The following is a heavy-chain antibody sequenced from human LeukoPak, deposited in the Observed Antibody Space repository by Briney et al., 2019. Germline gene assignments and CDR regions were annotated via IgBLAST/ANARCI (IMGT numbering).Heavy chain of an antibody. CDR3: ARDLSGVTGYTYGRGIDY. Sequence: GGSLRLSCATSGFTFNTYAMNWVRQAPGKGLEWVAFIRYDGSNKYYADSVKGRFTISRDNSKNTVYLQMNSLRAEDTAVYYCARDLSGVTGYTYGRGIDYWGQGTLVTVSS. J-gene: IGHJ4*02. CDR1: GFTFNTYA. CDR2: IRYDGSNK. V-gene: IGHV3-30*02. D-gene: IGHD5-18*01.